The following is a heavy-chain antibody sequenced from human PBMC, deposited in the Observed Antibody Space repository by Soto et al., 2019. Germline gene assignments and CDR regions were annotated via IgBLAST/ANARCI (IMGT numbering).Heavy chain of an antibody. CDR3: ARDPMAATGPYYGMDV. CDR1: GGTFSSYA. Sequence: SVKVSCKASGGTFSSYAISWVRQAPGQGLEWMGGIIPIFGTANYAQKFQGRVTITADESTSTAYMELSSLRSEDTAVYYCARDPMAATGPYYGMDVWAQGTTVTVSS. CDR2: IIPIFGTA. D-gene: IGHD6-19*01. V-gene: IGHV1-69*13. J-gene: IGHJ6*02.